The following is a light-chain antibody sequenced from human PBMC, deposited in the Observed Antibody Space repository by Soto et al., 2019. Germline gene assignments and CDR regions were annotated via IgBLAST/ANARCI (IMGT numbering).Light chain of an antibody. Sequence: QSALTHPASVSGSPGQSITISCTGTSSDVGGYDYVSWYQQHPGKAPKLMIYDVTNRPSGVSNRFSGSKSGNTASLTISGLQAEDEASYYCSSYTSSTSYVFGTGTKVTVL. J-gene: IGLJ1*01. CDR1: SSDVGGYDY. CDR3: SSYTSSTSYV. CDR2: DVT. V-gene: IGLV2-14*01.